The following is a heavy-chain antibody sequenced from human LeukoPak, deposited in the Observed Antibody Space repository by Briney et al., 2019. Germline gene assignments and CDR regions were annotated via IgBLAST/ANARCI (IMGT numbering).Heavy chain of an antibody. CDR2: ISYDGSSK. V-gene: IGHV3-30*04. D-gene: IGHD5-18*01. J-gene: IGHJ3*02. CDR1: GFTFSTYA. Sequence: GGSLRLSCAASGFTFSTYAMHWVRQAPGKGLEWVAVISYDGSSKYYADSVKGRFTISRDNSKNTLYLQMNSLRAEDTAVYYCARARSSYGYGDAFDIWGQGTMVTASS. CDR3: ARARSSYGYGDAFDI.